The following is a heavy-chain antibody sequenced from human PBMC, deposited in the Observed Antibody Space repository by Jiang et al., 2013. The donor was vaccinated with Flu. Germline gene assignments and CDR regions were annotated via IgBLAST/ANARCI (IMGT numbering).Heavy chain of an antibody. J-gene: IGHJ4*02. CDR3: VRASDVWFREGRFDY. V-gene: IGHV6-1*01. CDR2: TYYRSRWYN. D-gene: IGHD3-10*01. Sequence: EWLGRTYYRSRWYNDYAVSVKSRITINPDTSKNQFSLQLNSVTPEDTAVYYCVRASDVWFREGRFDYWGQGTLVTVSS.